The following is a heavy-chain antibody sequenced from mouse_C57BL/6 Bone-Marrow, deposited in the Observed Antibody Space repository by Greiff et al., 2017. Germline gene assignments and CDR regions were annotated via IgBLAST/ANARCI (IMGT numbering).Heavy chain of an antibody. Sequence: VQLKESGPGLVKPSQSLSLTCSVTGYSITSGYYWNWIRQFPGNKLEWRGYISYNGSNNYNPSLKNRISITRDTSKNQFFLKLNSVTTEDTATYSCARGGYGASYYAMDYWGQGTSVPVSS. CDR3: ARGGYGASYYAMDY. V-gene: IGHV3-6*01. D-gene: IGHD2-2*01. CDR1: GYSITSGYY. CDR2: ISYNGSN. J-gene: IGHJ4*01.